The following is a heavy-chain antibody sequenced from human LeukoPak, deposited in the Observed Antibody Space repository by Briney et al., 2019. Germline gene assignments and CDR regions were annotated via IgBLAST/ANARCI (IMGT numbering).Heavy chain of an antibody. D-gene: IGHD3-22*01. J-gene: IGHJ4*02. V-gene: IGHV3-66*01. CDR1: GFTVSSNY. CDR3: ARKEVAYYDNV. CDR2: IYSGGTT. Sequence: GGSLRLSCAASGFTVSSNYMSWVRQAPGKGLEWVSVIYSGGTTYYADSVKGRFTISRDSSKNTLYLQMNSLRVEDTAVYYCARKEVAYYDNVWGQGTLVTVSS.